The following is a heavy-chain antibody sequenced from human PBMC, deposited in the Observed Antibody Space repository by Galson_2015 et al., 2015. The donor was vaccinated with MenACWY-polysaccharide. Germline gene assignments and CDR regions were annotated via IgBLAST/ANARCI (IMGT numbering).Heavy chain of an antibody. D-gene: IGHD3-10*01. Sequence: SVKVPCKASGYTFTNYDINWVRQAPGHRLEWMAWMNPNSGNSSYAQKLHGRVTLTKDTSINTAYLELSSLRSDDTAMYFCARSFGDFDYWGQGTLVTVSS. CDR1: GYTFTNYD. CDR3: ARSFGDFDY. J-gene: IGHJ4*02. CDR2: MNPNSGNS. V-gene: IGHV1-8*01.